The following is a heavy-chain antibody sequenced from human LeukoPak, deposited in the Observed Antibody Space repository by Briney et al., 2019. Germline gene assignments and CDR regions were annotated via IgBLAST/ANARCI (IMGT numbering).Heavy chain of an antibody. J-gene: IGHJ4*02. Sequence: ASVKVSCKTSGYPFTSYTVNWVRQAPGQGLEWVGGINTNTGNSLYGQGFTGRFVFSLDTSVSTAYLQISGLKAEDTAVYYCARGEIYYHGSGRYPYWGQGTLVTV. CDR3: ARGEIYYHGSGRYPY. D-gene: IGHD3-10*01. CDR2: INTNTGNS. CDR1: GYPFTSYT. V-gene: IGHV7-4-1*02.